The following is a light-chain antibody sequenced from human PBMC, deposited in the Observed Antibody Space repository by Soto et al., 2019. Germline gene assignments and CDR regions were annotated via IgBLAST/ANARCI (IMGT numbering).Light chain of an antibody. CDR3: SSYAGSVL. CDR1: SSDVGGYNY. V-gene: IGLV2-8*01. Sequence: QSALTQPPSASGSPGQSVTISCTGTSSDVGGYNYVSWYQQHPGKAPKLIIYEVSKRPSGVPYRFSGSKSGNTASLTVSGLQAEDEADYYCSSYAGSVLFGGGTKLTVL. J-gene: IGLJ2*01. CDR2: EVS.